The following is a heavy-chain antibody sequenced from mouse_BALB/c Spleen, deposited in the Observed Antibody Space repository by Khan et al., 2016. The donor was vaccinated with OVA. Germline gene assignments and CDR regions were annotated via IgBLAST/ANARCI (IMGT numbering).Heavy chain of an antibody. CDR3: AGGFDY. Sequence: QVQLQQSGPELVKPGASVKMSCKASGHTFTAYYINWVKQTPGQGLQWIGWIHPGSANTKYNERFKGKATLTVDTSSSTAYMQLSSLTSEDTAVYVCAGGFDYWGHGTTLTVSS. CDR2: IHPGSANT. CDR1: GHTFTAYY. V-gene: IGHV1-84*02. J-gene: IGHJ2*01.